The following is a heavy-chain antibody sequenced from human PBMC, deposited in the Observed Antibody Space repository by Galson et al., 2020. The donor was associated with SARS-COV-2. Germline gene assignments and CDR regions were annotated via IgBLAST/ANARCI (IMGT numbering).Heavy chain of an antibody. CDR2: FDPEDGET. Sequence: GESLKISCKVSGYTLTELSMHWVRQAPGKGLEWMGGFDPEDGETIYAQKFQGRVTMTEDTSTDTAYMELSSLRSEDTAVYYCATAWAAAGISSPDYWGQGTLVTVSS. J-gene: IGHJ4*02. V-gene: IGHV1-24*01. D-gene: IGHD6-13*01. CDR3: ATAWAAAGISSPDY. CDR1: GYTLTELS.